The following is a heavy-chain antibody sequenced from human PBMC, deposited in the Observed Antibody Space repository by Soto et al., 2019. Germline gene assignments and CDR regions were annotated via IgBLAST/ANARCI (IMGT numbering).Heavy chain of an antibody. D-gene: IGHD3-10*01. CDR1: TFSFNTYW. V-gene: IGHV3-7*01. J-gene: IGHJ4*01. Sequence: GGSLRLSCAASTFSFNTYWMNWVRQAPGKGLEWVANINQDGSVSYYADSVKGRFTVSRDNAKNSLYPQMNSLRVEDTAVYYCAPRDDNWGHGTLVTVSS. CDR3: APRDDN. CDR2: INQDGSVS.